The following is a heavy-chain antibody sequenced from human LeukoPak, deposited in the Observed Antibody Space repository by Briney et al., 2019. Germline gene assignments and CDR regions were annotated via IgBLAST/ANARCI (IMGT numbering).Heavy chain of an antibody. CDR1: GGSISSYY. Sequence: SETLSLICTVSGGSISSYYWSWIRQPAGKGLEWIGEINHSGSTNYNPSLKSRVTISVDTSKNQFSLKLSSVTAADTAVYYCARTSIAAAGKRRYFQHWGQGTLVTVSS. J-gene: IGHJ1*01. V-gene: IGHV4-34*01. CDR2: INHSGST. D-gene: IGHD6-13*01. CDR3: ARTSIAAAGKRRYFQH.